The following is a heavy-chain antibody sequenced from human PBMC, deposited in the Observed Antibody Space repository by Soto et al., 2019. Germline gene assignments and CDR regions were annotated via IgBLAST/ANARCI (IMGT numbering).Heavy chain of an antibody. J-gene: IGHJ4*02. V-gene: IGHV4-31*03. CDR2: IYYNGNT. D-gene: IGHD6-6*01. CDR1: GDSVSSGDSY. Sequence: QVQLQESGPGLVDPSQTLSLTCTVSGDSVSSGDSYWSWIRQHPGKGLEWIGYIYYNGNTYYNPSLKSRVTISVDTCKNQFSLKLSSVTAADTAVYYCARAPEYGSSSGGFDHWGQGTLVTVSS. CDR3: ARAPEYGSSSGGFDH.